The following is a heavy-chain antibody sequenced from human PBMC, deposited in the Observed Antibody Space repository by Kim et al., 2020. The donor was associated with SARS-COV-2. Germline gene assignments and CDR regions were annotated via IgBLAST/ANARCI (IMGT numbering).Heavy chain of an antibody. V-gene: IGHV4-39*01. CDR1: GGSITNLIYY. D-gene: IGHD6-19*01. CDR3: ARPVSAGQWLAFDL. Sequence: SETLSLTCTVSGGSITNLIYYWGWIRQPPGKGLEWIGSIDSRGITYYLPSLKSRVTISVDTSKNQFSLKLDSVTASDTAVYFCARPVSAGQWLAFDLWGQGTLVTVSS. J-gene: IGHJ5*02. CDR2: IDSRGIT.